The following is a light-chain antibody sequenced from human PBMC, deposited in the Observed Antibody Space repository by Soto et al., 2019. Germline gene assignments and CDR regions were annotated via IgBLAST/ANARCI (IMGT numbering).Light chain of an antibody. Sequence: DIQMTQSPPSLSASVGDRVTITCRASQSVSTYLHWYQHKPGTAPRRLIYAASHLEPGAPSRFSGSGSGTDFTLTISSLQVEDFATYYCEQSYSTPLTFGPG. CDR2: AAS. V-gene: IGKV1-39*01. CDR1: QSVSTY. J-gene: IGKJ3*01. CDR3: EQSYSTPLT.